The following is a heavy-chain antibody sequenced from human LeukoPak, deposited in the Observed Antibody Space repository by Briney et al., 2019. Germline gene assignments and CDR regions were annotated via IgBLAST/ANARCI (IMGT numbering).Heavy chain of an antibody. CDR3: ARMEGYSYSDS. V-gene: IGHV1-69*13. D-gene: IGHD5-18*01. CDR2: IIPFYGAT. J-gene: IGHJ4*02. Sequence: SVTVSCKASGGTFGSYGINWVRQAPGQGLEWMGGIIPFYGATNYPQNFQGRVTISADESTSTVYMELRSLRSEDTAVYYCARMEGYSYSDSWGQGTLVTVSS. CDR1: GGTFGSYG.